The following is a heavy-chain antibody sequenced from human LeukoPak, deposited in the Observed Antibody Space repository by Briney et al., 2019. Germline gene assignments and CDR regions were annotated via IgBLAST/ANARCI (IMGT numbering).Heavy chain of an antibody. CDR3: ARGMGMDYDILTGYYDAITQPPFDY. CDR1: GFTFSSYG. D-gene: IGHD3-9*01. Sequence: GRSLRLSCAASGFTFSSYGMHWVRQAPGKGLEWVAVIWYDGSNKYYADSVKGRFTISRDNSKNTLYLQMNSLRAEDTAVYYCARGMGMDYDILTGYYDAITQPPFDYWGQGTLVTVSS. J-gene: IGHJ4*02. CDR2: IWYDGSNK. V-gene: IGHV3-33*01.